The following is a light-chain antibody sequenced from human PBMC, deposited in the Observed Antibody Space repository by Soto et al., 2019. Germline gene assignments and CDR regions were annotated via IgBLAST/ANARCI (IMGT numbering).Light chain of an antibody. CDR1: QDISDY. J-gene: IGKJ4*01. V-gene: IGKV1-9*01. CDR3: QQFNIYPLT. Sequence: DIQLTQSPSFLSASVGDRVTITCRASQDISDYLAWYQQKPGKAPKLLIYTASLLQSGVPSRFSGSASGTQFTLTISSLQPEDFVTYYCQQFNIYPLTFGGGTKVEIK. CDR2: TAS.